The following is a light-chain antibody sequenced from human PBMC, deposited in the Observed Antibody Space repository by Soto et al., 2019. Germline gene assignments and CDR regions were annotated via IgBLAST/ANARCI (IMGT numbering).Light chain of an antibody. CDR3: QQFASYPLT. Sequence: EFVFTQSPGTLSLAPGERTTLSCRASQTVRNNYLAWYQQKPGLAPTLLIYDASNRATGIPDRFSGGGSGTDFTLTISRLEPEDFAVYYCQQFASYPLTFGGGTKVDIK. J-gene: IGKJ4*01. CDR1: QTVRNNY. V-gene: IGKV3-20*01. CDR2: DAS.